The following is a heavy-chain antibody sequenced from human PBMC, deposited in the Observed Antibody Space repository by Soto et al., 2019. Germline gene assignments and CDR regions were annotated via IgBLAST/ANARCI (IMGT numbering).Heavy chain of an antibody. Sequence: GGSLRLSCAASGFTFDDYAMHWVRQAPGKGLGWVSGISCNSGSIGYADSVKGRFTISXXXXXXSXYXQXNXLGVXDTALYFCARATYNWNHEYWGQGTQVTVSS. CDR1: GFTFDDYA. V-gene: IGHV3-9*01. CDR3: ARATYNWNHEY. D-gene: IGHD1-20*01. J-gene: IGHJ4*02. CDR2: ISCNSGSI.